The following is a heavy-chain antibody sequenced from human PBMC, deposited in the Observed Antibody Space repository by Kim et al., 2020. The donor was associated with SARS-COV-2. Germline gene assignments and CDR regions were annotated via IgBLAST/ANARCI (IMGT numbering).Heavy chain of an antibody. D-gene: IGHD3-22*01. CDR2: ISGSGGST. V-gene: IGHV3-23*01. CDR1: GFTFSSYA. J-gene: IGHJ5*02. CDR3: AKDPPPLYDSSGPNWFDP. Sequence: GGSLRLSCAASGFTFSSYAMSWVRQAPGKGLEWVSAISGSGGSTYYADSVKGRFTISRDNSKNTLYLQMNSLRAEDTAVYYCAKDPPPLYDSSGPNWFDPWGQGTLVTVSS.